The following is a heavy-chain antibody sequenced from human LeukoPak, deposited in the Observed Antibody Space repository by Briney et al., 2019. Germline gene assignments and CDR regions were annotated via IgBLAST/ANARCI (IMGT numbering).Heavy chain of an antibody. D-gene: IGHD2-2*01. CDR3: AREVSAAILNWFDP. CDR1: GGTFSSYA. V-gene: IGHV1-69*01. CDR2: IIPIFGTA. Sequence: SVKVSCKASGGTFSSYAISWVRQAPGQGLEWMGGIIPIFGTANYAQKFQGRVTITADESTSTAYMELSSLRSEDTAVYYCAREVSAAILNWFDPWGQGTLVTVSS. J-gene: IGHJ5*02.